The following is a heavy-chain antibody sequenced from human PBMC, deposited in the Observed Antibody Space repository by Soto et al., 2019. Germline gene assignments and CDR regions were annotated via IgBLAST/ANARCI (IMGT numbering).Heavy chain of an antibody. Sequence: SETLSLTCTVSGDSFSGYYWSWIRQPAGRGLECIGRVYTCGNTGYYPSLMSRVTVSVDTSQNQFSLKLSSVTAANTAAYYCAREAAETGGDGYWCDPLGQVTLVTVSS. CDR3: AREAAETGGDGYWCDP. J-gene: IGHJ5*02. V-gene: IGHV4-4*07. CDR2: VYTCGNT. D-gene: IGHD6-13*01. CDR1: GDSFSGYY.